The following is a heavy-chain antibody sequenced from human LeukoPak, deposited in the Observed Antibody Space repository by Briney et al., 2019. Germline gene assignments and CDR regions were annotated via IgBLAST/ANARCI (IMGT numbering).Heavy chain of an antibody. Sequence: GGSLRLSCAASGFTVSNNYMSWVRQAPGKGLEWVSVIYSGGSTYYADSVKGRFTISRDNSKNTLFLQMNSLRVEDTAVYYCARDPRVGVAGTDYWGQGTLVTLSS. D-gene: IGHD6-19*01. CDR2: IYSGGST. J-gene: IGHJ4*02. V-gene: IGHV3-53*01. CDR3: ARDPRVGVAGTDY. CDR1: GFTVSNNY.